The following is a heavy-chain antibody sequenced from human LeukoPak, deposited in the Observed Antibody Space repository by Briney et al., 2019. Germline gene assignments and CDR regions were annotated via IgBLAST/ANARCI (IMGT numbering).Heavy chain of an antibody. J-gene: IGHJ4*02. D-gene: IGHD3-22*01. CDR3: ARGTQIDSSVYYAGHFDY. CDR2: INPNDGST. V-gene: IGHV1-46*01. CDR1: GYTFTAYH. Sequence: ASVKLSCKASGYTFTAYHMHWVRQAPGQGLEWMGIINPNDGSTNYAQRFQGRVTMTRDRSTSTVYMELSSLRSEDTAVYYYARGTQIDSSVYYAGHFDYWGPESGEAVSS.